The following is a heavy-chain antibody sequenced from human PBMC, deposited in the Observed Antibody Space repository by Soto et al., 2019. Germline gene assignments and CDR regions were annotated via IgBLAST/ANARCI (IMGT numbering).Heavy chain of an antibody. CDR1: GFTFSSFT. D-gene: IGHD4-17*01. CDR2: ISSSSYI. Sequence: EVQLVESGGGLVKPGGSLRLSCAASGFTFSSFTMNWVRQAPGKGLEWVASISSSSYIYYVDSVKGRFTISRDNAKNSLYLQMNSLRAEDTAVYYCARPQYVDYGGYYFYGMDVWGQGTTVTVSS. V-gene: IGHV3-21*01. J-gene: IGHJ6*02. CDR3: ARPQYVDYGGYYFYGMDV.